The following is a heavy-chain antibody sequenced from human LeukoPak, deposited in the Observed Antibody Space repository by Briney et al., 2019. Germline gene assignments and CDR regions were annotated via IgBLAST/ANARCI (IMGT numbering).Heavy chain of an antibody. CDR2: MNWNGDSR. J-gene: IGHJ6*03. V-gene: IGHV3-20*04. CDR1: GFIFDDYG. CDR3: ARVTGYYFYIDL. Sequence: PGGSLRLSCGASGFIFDDYGMAWVRQAPGKGLEWVAGMNWNGDSRGYADSVKGRFTISRDNAENSLHLQMSSLRPEDTAFYYCARVTGYYFYIDLWGNGTTVTVSS.